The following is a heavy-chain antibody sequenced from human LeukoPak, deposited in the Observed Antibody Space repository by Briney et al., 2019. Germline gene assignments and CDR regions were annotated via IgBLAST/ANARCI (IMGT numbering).Heavy chain of an antibody. V-gene: IGHV1-69*01. CDR3: AQSDSSSWYDY. D-gene: IGHD6-13*01. CDR2: IILIFGTA. CDR1: GGTFSSYA. J-gene: IGHJ4*02. Sequence: SSVKVSCKASGGTFSSYAISWVRPAPGQGLEWMGGIILIFGTANYAQKCQGRVTITADESTSTDHMELSSLRSEDTAVYYCAQSDSSSWYDYWGQGTLVTVSS.